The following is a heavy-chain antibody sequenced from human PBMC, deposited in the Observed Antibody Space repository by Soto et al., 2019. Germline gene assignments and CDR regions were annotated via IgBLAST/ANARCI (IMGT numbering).Heavy chain of an antibody. CDR1: GDSVSSNSAA. CDR3: LRGGRSGWYYYYYGMDV. J-gene: IGHJ6*02. Sequence: PSQTLSLTCAISGDSVSSNSAAWNWIRQSPSRGLAWLGRTYYRSKWYNDYAVSVKSRITINPDTSKNQFSLQLNSVTPEDTAVYSCLRGGRSGWYYYYYGMDVWGPGTTVTVYS. CDR2: TYYRSKWYN. V-gene: IGHV6-1*01. D-gene: IGHD6-19*01.